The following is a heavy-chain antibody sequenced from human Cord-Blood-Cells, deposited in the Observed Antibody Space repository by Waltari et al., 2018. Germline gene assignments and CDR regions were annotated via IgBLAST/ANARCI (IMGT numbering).Heavy chain of an antibody. CDR1: GYTFTSYD. D-gene: IGHD1-26*01. Sequence: QVQLVQSGAEVKKPGASVKVSCKASGYTFTSYDINWVRQATGQGLEWMGWMNPNRGNTGYAQKFQGRVTITRNTSISTAYMELSSLRSEDTAVYYCARVGGSYYYYYYGMDVWGQGTTVTVSS. J-gene: IGHJ6*02. CDR3: ARVGGSYYYYYYGMDV. CDR2: MNPNRGNT. V-gene: IGHV1-8*03.